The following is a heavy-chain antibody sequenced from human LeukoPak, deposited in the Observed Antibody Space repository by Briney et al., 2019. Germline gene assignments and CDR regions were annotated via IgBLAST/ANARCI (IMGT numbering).Heavy chain of an antibody. CDR2: TSSSGRTI. Sequence: GGSLRLSCASSGFTFSSYEMNWVRQAPGKGLERVSYTSSSGRTIYYADSVRGRFTISRDNAKNSVYLQMNRLRAEDTAVYYCARATRGVASNFDYWGQGTLVTVSS. J-gene: IGHJ4*02. CDR3: ARATRGVASNFDY. V-gene: IGHV3-48*03. CDR1: GFTFSSYE. D-gene: IGHD2-15*01.